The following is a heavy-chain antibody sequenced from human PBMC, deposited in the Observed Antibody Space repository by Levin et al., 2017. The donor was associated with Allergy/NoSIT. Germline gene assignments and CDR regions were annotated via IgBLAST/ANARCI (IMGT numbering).Heavy chain of an antibody. V-gene: IGHV3-11*01. Sequence: GESLKISCAASGFTFSDYYMSWIRQAPGKGLEWVSYISSSGSTIYYADSVKGRFTISRDNAKNSLYLQMNSLRAEDTAVYYCARDPINDFWKVGAGGNGMDVWGQGTTVTVSS. CDR3: ARDPINDFWKVGAGGNGMDV. J-gene: IGHJ6*02. D-gene: IGHD3-3*01. CDR1: GFTFSDYY. CDR2: ISSSGSTI.